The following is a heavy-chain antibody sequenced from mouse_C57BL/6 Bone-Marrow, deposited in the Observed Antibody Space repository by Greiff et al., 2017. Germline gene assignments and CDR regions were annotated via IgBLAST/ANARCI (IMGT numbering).Heavy chain of an antibody. V-gene: IGHV1-15*01. D-gene: IGHD2-4*01. CDR2: IDPETGGT. Sequence: QVQLQQSGAGLVRPGASVTLSCKASGYTFTDYEMHWVKQTPVHGLEWIGAIDPETGGTAYNQKFKGKAILTADKSSSTAYMELRSLTSEDSAVYYCTRCYDYGGSWFAYWGQGTTLTVSS. CDR1: GYTFTDYE. J-gene: IGHJ2*01. CDR3: TRCYDYGGSWFAY.